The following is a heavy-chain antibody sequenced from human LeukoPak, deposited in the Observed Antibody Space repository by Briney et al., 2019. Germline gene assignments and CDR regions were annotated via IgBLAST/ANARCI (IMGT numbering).Heavy chain of an antibody. CDR3: ARAGEIRNFDWLSY. CDR1: GFTFSSYW. D-gene: IGHD3-9*01. CDR2: INSDGSST. V-gene: IGHV3-74*01. J-gene: IGHJ4*02. Sequence: GGSLRLSCAASGFTFSSYWMHWVRQAPGKGLVWVSRINSDGSSTSYADSVKGRFTISRDNAKNTLYLQMNSPRAEDTAVYYCARAGEIRNFDWLSYWGQGTLVTVSS.